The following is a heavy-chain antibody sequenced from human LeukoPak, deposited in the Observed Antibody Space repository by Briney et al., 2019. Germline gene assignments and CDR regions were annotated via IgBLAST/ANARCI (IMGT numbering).Heavy chain of an antibody. CDR2: IRYDGSNK. J-gene: IGHJ1*01. CDR3: AGSAGYSSGWYKTDEYFQH. Sequence: GGSLRLSCAASGFTFSNYAIHWVRQAPGKGLEWVAFIRYDGSNKYYADSVKGRFTISRDNAKNSLYLQMNSLRAEDTAVYYCAGSAGYSSGWYKTDEYFQHWGQGTLVTVSS. D-gene: IGHD6-19*01. V-gene: IGHV3-30*02. CDR1: GFTFSNYA.